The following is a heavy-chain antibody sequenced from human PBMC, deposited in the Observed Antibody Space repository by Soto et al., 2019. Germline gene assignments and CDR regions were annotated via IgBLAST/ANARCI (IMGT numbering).Heavy chain of an antibody. J-gene: IGHJ6*02. Sequence: GESLKISCKGSGYSFTSYWIGWVRQMPGKGLEWDGVIYSGESDTRYRPSFQGQVNFSADKYISTAYLPWSSLKASDTDMFYCARLRGISMVRGVYEYNYGMDVWGQGTTVTVSS. CDR2: IYSGESDT. D-gene: IGHD3-10*01. CDR1: GYSFTSYW. CDR3: ARLRGISMVRGVYEYNYGMDV. V-gene: IGHV5-51*01.